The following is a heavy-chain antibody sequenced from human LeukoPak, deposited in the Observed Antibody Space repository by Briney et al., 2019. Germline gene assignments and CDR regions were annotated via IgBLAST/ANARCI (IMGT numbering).Heavy chain of an antibody. V-gene: IGHV3-23*01. D-gene: IGHD1-26*01. J-gene: IGHJ4*02. CDR2: IRSGGDTT. CDR3: ARDGEWELPPGDFDY. Sequence: PGGSLRLSCAASGFTFKNHAMSCVPQAPGKGVAWVLAIRSGGDTTYYADSVKGRFTNSRDNSKNMVYLQMNSLRAEDTAVYYCARDGEWELPPGDFDYWGQGTLVTVSS. CDR1: GFTFKNHA.